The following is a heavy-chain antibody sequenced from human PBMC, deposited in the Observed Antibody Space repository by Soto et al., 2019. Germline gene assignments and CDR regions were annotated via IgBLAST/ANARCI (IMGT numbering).Heavy chain of an antibody. Sequence: SETLSLTCTVSGGSISSGDYYWSWIRQPPGKGLEWIGYIYHSGSTYYNPSLKSRVTMSVDTSKNQSSLNVVSVTAADTAIYYCARVRHPMRWYLDPWGKGTLVTVSS. CDR2: IYHSGST. CDR3: ARVRHPMRWYLDP. CDR1: GGSISSGDYY. D-gene: IGHD2-15*01. J-gene: IGHJ5*02. V-gene: IGHV4-30-4*01.